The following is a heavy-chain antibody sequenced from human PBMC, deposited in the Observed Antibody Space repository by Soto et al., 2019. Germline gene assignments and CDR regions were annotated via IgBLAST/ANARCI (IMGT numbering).Heavy chain of an antibody. CDR2: INTDGTTT. CDR1: GFTFSNYW. CDR3: TRGYYESRSSHENY. J-gene: IGHJ4*02. Sequence: PGGSLRLSCAASGFTFSNYWMHWVRRAPGKGLVWVSRINTDGTTTSYTDSVKGRFTISRDNAENMLYLQMNSLRAEDTAIYYCTRGYYESRSSHENYWGQGTLVTVSS. D-gene: IGHD1-26*01. V-gene: IGHV3-74*01.